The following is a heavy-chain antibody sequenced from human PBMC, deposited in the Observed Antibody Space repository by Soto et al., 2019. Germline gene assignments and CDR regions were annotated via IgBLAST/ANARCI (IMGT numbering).Heavy chain of an antibody. CDR1: GGTFSNYA. D-gene: IGHD1-7*01. Sequence: ASVKVSCKASGGTFSNYAISWVRQAPGQGLEWMGGIIPIFGTTNYAQRFQGRVTITADESTSTAYMELSSLRSEDTAVYYCASNYLGTTPYGMDVWGQGTTVTVSS. V-gene: IGHV1-69*13. J-gene: IGHJ6*02. CDR3: ASNYLGTTPYGMDV. CDR2: IIPIFGTT.